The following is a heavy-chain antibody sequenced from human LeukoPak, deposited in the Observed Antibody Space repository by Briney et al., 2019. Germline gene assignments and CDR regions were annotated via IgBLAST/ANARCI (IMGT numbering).Heavy chain of an antibody. D-gene: IGHD1-26*01. J-gene: IGHJ3*02. V-gene: IGHV1-46*01. CDR1: GGTFSSYA. Sequence: EASVKVSCKASGGTFSSYAISWVRQAPGQGLEWMGIINPSGGSTSYAQKFQGRVTMTRDTSTSTVYMELSSLRSEDTAVYYCAREMGGRDNAFDIWGQGTMVTVSS. CDR2: INPSGGST. CDR3: AREMGGRDNAFDI.